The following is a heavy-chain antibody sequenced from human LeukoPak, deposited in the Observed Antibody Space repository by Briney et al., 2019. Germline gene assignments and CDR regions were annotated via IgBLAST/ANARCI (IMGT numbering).Heavy chain of an antibody. J-gene: IGHJ4*02. D-gene: IGHD3-10*01. CDR3: ARERVITMVRGPFDY. V-gene: IGHV1-46*01. Sequence: ASVKVSCKASGYSFILYYIHWVRQAPGQGLEWMGIINPSGGTTTYAQKFQGRVTMTRDTSTSTVSMELSSLRSEDPAVYYCARERVITMVRGPFDYWGQGTLVTVSS. CDR2: INPSGGTT. CDR1: GYSFILYY.